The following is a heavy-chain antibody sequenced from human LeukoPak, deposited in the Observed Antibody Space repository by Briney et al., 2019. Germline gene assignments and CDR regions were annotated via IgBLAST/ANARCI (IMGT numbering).Heavy chain of an antibody. Sequence: SVKVSCKASGGTFSSYAISWVRQAPGQGLEWMGGTIPIFGTANYAQKLQGRVTMTTDTSTSTAYMELRSLRSDDTAVYYCARDFLLVGATYYFDYWGQGTLVTVSS. CDR2: TIPIFGTA. J-gene: IGHJ4*02. D-gene: IGHD1-26*01. CDR1: GGTFSSYA. V-gene: IGHV1-69*05. CDR3: ARDFLLVGATYYFDY.